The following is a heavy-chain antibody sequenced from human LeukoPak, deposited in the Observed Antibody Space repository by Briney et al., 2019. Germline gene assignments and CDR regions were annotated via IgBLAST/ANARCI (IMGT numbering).Heavy chain of an antibody. Sequence: PSETLSLTCAVYGGSFSGYYWSWIRQPPGKGLEWIGEINHSGSTNYNPSLKSRITISVDTSKNQFSLKLSSVTAADTAVYYCAHPAWELTLWGQGTLVTVSS. CDR3: AHPAWELTL. CDR1: GGSFSGYY. J-gene: IGHJ4*02. V-gene: IGHV4-34*01. D-gene: IGHD1-26*01. CDR2: INHSGST.